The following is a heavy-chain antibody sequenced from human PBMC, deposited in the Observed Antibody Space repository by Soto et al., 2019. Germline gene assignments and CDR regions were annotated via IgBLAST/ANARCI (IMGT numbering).Heavy chain of an antibody. CDR3: ARDGGYTGYEQGNPFDI. V-gene: IGHV4-4*07. D-gene: IGHD5-12*01. Sequence: SETLSLTCTVSGGSISPYFWSWIRQPAGKGLEWIGRMYATGTTNYNPSLKSRVSMSIDTSENQFSLKLRSVTAADTAVYYCARDGGYTGYEQGNPFDIWGQGTMVTVSS. J-gene: IGHJ3*02. CDR1: GGSISPYF. CDR2: MYATGTT.